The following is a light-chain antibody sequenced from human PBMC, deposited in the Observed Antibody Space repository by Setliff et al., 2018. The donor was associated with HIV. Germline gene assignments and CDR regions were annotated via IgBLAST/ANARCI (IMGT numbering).Light chain of an antibody. CDR2: DVS. CDR3: SSYTSRSTDV. V-gene: IGLV2-14*01. J-gene: IGLJ1*01. CDR1: SSDVGTYNA. Sequence: QSALTQPASVSGSPGQSITISCTGTSSDVGTYNAVYWYQQHPGKAPKLMIYDVSTRPSGVSNRFSGSKSCNTASLTISGLQTEDEADYYCSSYTSRSTDVFGTGTKVTVL.